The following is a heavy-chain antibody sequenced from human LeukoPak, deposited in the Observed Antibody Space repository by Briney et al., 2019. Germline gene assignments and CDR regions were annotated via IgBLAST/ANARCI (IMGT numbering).Heavy chain of an antibody. CDR2: KKKDGSEK. Sequence: GGSLRLSCAASGFTLSSYSMNWVRQAPGKGLEWVANKKKDGSEKYYVDSVKGRFTISRDNAKTSLYLQMNSLRAEDTAVYYCARDLSGITGYTYGRGIDYWGQGTLVTVSS. CDR1: GFTLSSYS. D-gene: IGHD5-18*01. V-gene: IGHV3-7*01. J-gene: IGHJ4*02. CDR3: ARDLSGITGYTYGRGIDY.